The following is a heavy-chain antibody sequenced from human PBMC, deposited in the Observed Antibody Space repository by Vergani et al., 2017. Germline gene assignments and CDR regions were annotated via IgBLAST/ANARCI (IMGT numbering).Heavy chain of an antibody. CDR1: GGPISSHY. J-gene: IGHJ3*01. CDR3: ARRHLVFHAFDL. CDR2: IYYSGCT. Sequence: QVQLQESGPGLVKPSETLSLTCTVSGGPISSHYWSWIRQPPGKGLEWIGYIYYSGCTNYNPPLKSRITISVETSKNQFSLQLSSVTAADTAVYYCARRHLVFHAFDLWGQGTMVTVSS. V-gene: IGHV4-59*11. D-gene: IGHD2/OR15-2a*01.